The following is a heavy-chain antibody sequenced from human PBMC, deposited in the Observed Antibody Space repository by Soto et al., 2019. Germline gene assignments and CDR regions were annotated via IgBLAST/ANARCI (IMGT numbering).Heavy chain of an antibody. V-gene: IGHV4-34*01. CDR3: ARGLDDSSGYYYGDYFDY. Sequence: SETLSLTCAVYGGSFSGYYWSWIRQPPGKGLEWIGEINHSGSTNYNPSLKSRVTISVDTSKNQFSLKLSSVTAADTAVYYCARGLDDSSGYYYGDYFDYWGQGTLVTVSS. CDR1: GGSFSGYY. CDR2: INHSGST. J-gene: IGHJ4*02. D-gene: IGHD3-22*01.